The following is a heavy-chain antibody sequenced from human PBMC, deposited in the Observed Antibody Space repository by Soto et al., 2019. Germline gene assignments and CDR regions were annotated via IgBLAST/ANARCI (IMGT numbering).Heavy chain of an antibody. J-gene: IGHJ6*03. V-gene: IGHV4-39*01. CDR3: ARQVAPDYYYYMDV. Sequence: SETLSLTCTVSGGSISSSSYYWGWIRQPPGKGLEWIGSIYYSGSTYYNPSLKSRVTISVDTSKNQFSLKLSSVTAADTAVYYCARQVAPDYYYYMDVWGKGTTVTVSS. D-gene: IGHD5-12*01. CDR2: IYYSGST. CDR1: GGSISSSSYY.